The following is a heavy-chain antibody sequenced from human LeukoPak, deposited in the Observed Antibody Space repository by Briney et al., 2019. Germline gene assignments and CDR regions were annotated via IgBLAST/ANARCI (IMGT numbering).Heavy chain of an antibody. CDR1: GGSISSSSYY. CDR2: IYYSGST. D-gene: IGHD3-16*01. V-gene: IGHV4-39*01. Sequence: PSETLSLTCTVSGGSISSSSYYWGWIRQPPGKGLEWIGSIYYSGSTYYNPSLKSRVTISVDTAKNQFSLKLSSVTAADTAVYYCARPITFVGVITFDPWGQGTLVTVSS. CDR3: ARPITFVGVITFDP. J-gene: IGHJ5*02.